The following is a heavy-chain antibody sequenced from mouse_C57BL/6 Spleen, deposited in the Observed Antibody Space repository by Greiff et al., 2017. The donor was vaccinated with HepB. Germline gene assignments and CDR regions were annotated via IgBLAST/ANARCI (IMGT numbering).Heavy chain of an antibody. Sequence: QVQLQQSDAEFVKPGASVKLSCKVSGYTITDHTIHWMKQRPEQGLEWIGYIYPRDGRTKYNEKFKGKATFTADKSSNTAYLQLNSLTSEDSAVYFCATDGYYGYFDVWGTGTTVTVSS. CDR1: GYTITDHT. CDR2: IYPRDGRT. D-gene: IGHD2-3*01. J-gene: IGHJ1*03. V-gene: IGHV1-78*01. CDR3: ATDGYYGYFDV.